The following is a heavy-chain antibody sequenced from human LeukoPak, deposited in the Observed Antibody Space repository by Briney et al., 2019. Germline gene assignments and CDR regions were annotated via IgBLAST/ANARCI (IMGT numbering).Heavy chain of an antibody. CDR1: GYTFTGYY. V-gene: IGHV1-2*06. CDR3: ANWRAAAGTIFDY. CDR2: INPNSGGT. Sequence: ASVKVSXKASGYTFTGYYMHWVRQAPGQGLEWMGRINPNSGGTNYVQKFQGRVTMTRDTSISTAYMELSRLRSDDTAVYYCANWRAAAGTIFDYWGQGTLVTVSS. J-gene: IGHJ4*02. D-gene: IGHD6-13*01.